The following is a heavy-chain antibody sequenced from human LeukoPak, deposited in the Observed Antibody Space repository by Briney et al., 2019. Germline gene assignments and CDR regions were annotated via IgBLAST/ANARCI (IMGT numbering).Heavy chain of an antibody. Sequence: GGSLRLSCAASGFTFSSYAMSWVRQAPGKGLEWVSAISGSGGSTYCADSVKGRFTISRDNSKNTLYLQMNSLRAEDTAVYYCARDLSSSLETYGMDVWGQGTTVTVSS. J-gene: IGHJ6*02. CDR3: ARDLSSSLETYGMDV. CDR1: GFTFSSYA. D-gene: IGHD6-6*01. V-gene: IGHV3-23*01. CDR2: ISGSGGST.